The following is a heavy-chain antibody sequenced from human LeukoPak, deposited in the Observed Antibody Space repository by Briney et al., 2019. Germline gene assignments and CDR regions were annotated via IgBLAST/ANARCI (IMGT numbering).Heavy chain of an antibody. CDR2: IIPIFGTA. CDR3: ARNPGYGDDAQTVGYYYYYMDV. Sequence: ASVKVSCKASGGTFSSYAISWVRQAPGQGLEWMGGIIPIFGTANYAQKFQGRVTITADESTSTAYMELSSLRSEDTAVYYCARNPGYGDDAQTVGYYYYYMDVWGKGTTVTIPS. D-gene: IGHD4-17*01. V-gene: IGHV1-69*13. J-gene: IGHJ6*03. CDR1: GGTFSSYA.